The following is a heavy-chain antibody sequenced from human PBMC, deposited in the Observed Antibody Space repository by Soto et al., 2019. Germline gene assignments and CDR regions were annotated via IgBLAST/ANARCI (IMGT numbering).Heavy chain of an antibody. CDR1: GFTFSVYA. D-gene: IGHD1-7*01. V-gene: IGHV3-23*01. J-gene: IGHJ1*01. CDR3: AKYSELPYESYLGQ. Sequence: HPGGSLRLSCAASGFTFSVYAMSWVRQAPGKGLEWVSAISPNGGSTFYADSLRGRFTISRDNTKGALYLQMNNLRAEDTAIYYCAKYSELPYESYLGQWGKGTLVT. CDR2: ISPNGGST.